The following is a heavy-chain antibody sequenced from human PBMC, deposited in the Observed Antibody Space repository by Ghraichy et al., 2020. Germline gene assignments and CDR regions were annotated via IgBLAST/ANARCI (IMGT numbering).Heavy chain of an antibody. CDR1: GFTFSSYA. CDR3: AKNRYGSGSFPDY. D-gene: IGHD3-10*01. CDR2: ISGGGGST. J-gene: IGHJ4*02. Sequence: GASLRLSCAASGFTFSSYAMTWVRQAPGKGLEWVSDISGGGGSTYYADSVKGRFTISRDNSKNTVYLQMSSLRAEDTAVYYCAKNRYGSGSFPDYWGQGTLVTVSS. V-gene: IGHV3-23*01.